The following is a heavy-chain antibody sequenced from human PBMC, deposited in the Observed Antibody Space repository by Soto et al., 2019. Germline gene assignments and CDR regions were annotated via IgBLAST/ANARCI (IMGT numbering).Heavy chain of an antibody. CDR3: ATNYYDSSGYPDY. D-gene: IGHD3-22*01. CDR2: IYHGGST. V-gene: IGHV4-4*02. CDR1: GGSISSSNW. Sequence: SETLSVTCAVSGGSISSSNWWSWVRQPPGKGLEWIGEIYHGGSTNYNPSLKSRVTISVDKSKNQFSLKLSSVTAADTAVYYCATNYYDSSGYPDYWGQGTLVTVS. J-gene: IGHJ4*02.